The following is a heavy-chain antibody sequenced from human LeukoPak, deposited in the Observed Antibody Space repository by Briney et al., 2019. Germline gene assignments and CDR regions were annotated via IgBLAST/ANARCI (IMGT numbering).Heavy chain of an antibody. CDR3: AKDDAYCSGGSCYGGWFDP. Sequence: GGSLRLSCAASGFTFSSYAMRWVRQAPGKGLEWLSAISGGGGSTYYADSVEGRFTISRANSKNTLYLQMNSLRAEDTAVYYCAKDDAYCSGGSCYGGWFDPWGQGTLVTVSS. J-gene: IGHJ5*02. CDR1: GFTFSSYA. CDR2: ISGGGGST. D-gene: IGHD2-15*01. V-gene: IGHV3-23*01.